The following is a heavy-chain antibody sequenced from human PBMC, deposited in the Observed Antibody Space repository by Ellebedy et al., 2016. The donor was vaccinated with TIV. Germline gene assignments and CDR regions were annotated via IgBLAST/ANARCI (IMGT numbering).Heavy chain of an antibody. CDR3: ARKTDTGTSGDY. V-gene: IGHV3-53*01. Sequence: PGGSLRLSCAASGLTFSSHAMSWVRQAPGKRLEWVSLIYSGGSTDYADSVKGRFTISRDSSKNTLYLQMNSLRAEDTAMYYCARKTDTGTSGDYWGQGTPVTVSS. D-gene: IGHD1-1*01. CDR2: IYSGGST. CDR1: GLTFSSHA. J-gene: IGHJ4*02.